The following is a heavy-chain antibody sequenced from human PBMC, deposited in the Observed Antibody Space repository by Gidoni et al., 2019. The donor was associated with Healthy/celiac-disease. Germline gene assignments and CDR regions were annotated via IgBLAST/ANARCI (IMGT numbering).Heavy chain of an antibody. CDR1: GGALRSSSYY. CDR2: IYYSGST. V-gene: IGHV4-39*01. J-gene: IGHJ4*02. CDR3: ARLGDIVVVPAATQLFDY. D-gene: IGHD2-2*01. Sequence: QLQLQESGPGLVKPSETLSLTCTVSGGALRSSSYYWGWIRQPPGKGLAWLGSIYYSGSTYYNPSLKSRVTIAVDTSKNQFSLKLSSLTAADTAVYYCARLGDIVVVPAATQLFDYWGQGTLVTVSS.